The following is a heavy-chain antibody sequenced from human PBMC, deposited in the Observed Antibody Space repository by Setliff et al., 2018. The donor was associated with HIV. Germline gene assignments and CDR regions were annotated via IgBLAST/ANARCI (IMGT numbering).Heavy chain of an antibody. D-gene: IGHD3-3*01. J-gene: IGHJ4*02. CDR2: IYYTGIT. Sequence: SETLSLTCSISGGSVTSYLWHWFRQPPGKGLEWIGYIYYTGITDNNPSLEGRVTISVDMSNNQFSLKVTSVTAADTAVYYCMRGRSITIFGVAYFDFWGQGTQVTVSS. V-gene: IGHV4-59*08. CDR1: GGSVTSYL. CDR3: MRGRSITIFGVAYFDF.